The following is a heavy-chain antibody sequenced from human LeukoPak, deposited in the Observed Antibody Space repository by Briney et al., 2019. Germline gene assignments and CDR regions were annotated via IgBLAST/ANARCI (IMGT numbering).Heavy chain of an antibody. CDR3: ATDQMYRVQLWRHFDY. D-gene: IGHD5-18*01. CDR1: GYTLTELS. Sequence: GASVKVSCKVSGYTLTELSMHWVRQAPGKGLEWVGGFDPEDGETIYAQKFQGRVTMTEDTSTDTAYMELSSLRSEDTAVYYCATDQMYRVQLWRHFDYWGQGTLVTVSS. CDR2: FDPEDGET. V-gene: IGHV1-24*01. J-gene: IGHJ4*02.